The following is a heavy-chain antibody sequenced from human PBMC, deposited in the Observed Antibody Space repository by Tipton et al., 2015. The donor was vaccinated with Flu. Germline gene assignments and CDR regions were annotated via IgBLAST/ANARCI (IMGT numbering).Heavy chain of an antibody. CDR1: GGFITSGSYY. CDR2: ISYSGST. V-gene: IGHV4-61*01. Sequence: TLSLTCTVSGGFITSGSYYWSWIRQSPGKGLEWIGYISYSGSTNYNPSLKSRVTISVDTSENQFSLKLSSVTAADTAVYYCARLSSNWYHQLDNWGQGTLVTVSS. D-gene: IGHD6-13*01. J-gene: IGHJ4*02. CDR3: ARLSSNWYHQLDN.